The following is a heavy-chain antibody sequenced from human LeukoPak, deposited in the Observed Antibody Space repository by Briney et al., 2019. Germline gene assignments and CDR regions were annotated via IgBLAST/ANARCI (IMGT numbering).Heavy chain of an antibody. Sequence: GGSLRLSCAASGFTFSNDWMHWVRQAPGKGLVWVSRINTDGSTTTYADSVRGRFTISRDNAKNTLYLQMNSLRVEDTAVYYCARGRGGSYHYWGQGTLVTVSS. CDR3: ARGRGGSYHY. D-gene: IGHD1-26*01. CDR2: INTDGSTT. J-gene: IGHJ4*02. CDR1: GFTFSNDW. V-gene: IGHV3-74*01.